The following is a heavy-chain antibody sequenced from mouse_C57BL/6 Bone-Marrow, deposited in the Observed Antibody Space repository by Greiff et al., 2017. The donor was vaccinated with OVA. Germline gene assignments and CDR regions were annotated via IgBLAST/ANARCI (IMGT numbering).Heavy chain of an antibody. CDR3: ARDCYDYDSWYFDV. CDR2: IYPRSGNT. J-gene: IGHJ1*03. CDR1: GYTFTSYG. Sequence: VQLVESGAELARPGASVKLSCKASGYTFTSYGISWVKQRTGQGLEWIGEIYPRSGNTYYNEKFKGKATLTADKSSSTAYMELRSLTSEDSAVYFCARDCYDYDSWYFDVWGTGTTVTVSS. V-gene: IGHV1-81*01. D-gene: IGHD2-4*01.